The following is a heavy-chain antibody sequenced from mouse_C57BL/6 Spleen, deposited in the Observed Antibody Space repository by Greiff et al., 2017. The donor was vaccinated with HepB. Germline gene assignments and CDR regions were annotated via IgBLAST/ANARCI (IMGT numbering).Heavy chain of an antibody. CDR1: GFNIKDYY. CDR2: IDPEDGET. V-gene: IGHV14-2*01. CDR3: ARGPYCSNYSYYAMDY. J-gene: IGHJ4*01. D-gene: IGHD2-5*01. Sequence: VQLKESGAELVKPGASVKLSCTASGFNIKDYYMHWVKQRTEQGLEWIGRIDPEDGETKYAPKFQGKATITADTSSNTAYLQLSSLTSEDTAVYYCARGPYCSNYSYYAMDYWGQGTSVTVSS.